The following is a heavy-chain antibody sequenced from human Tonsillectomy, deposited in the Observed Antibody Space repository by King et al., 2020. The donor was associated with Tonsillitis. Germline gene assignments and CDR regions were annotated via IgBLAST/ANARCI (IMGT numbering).Heavy chain of an antibody. CDR3: ARVRSRYYDSSGPEVDY. Sequence: QLVQSGGEVKKPGTSVKLSCKASGYTFGDYGIIWIRQAPGQGLEWMGWISGDNGFTNYAKKVQGRVTTTTDTSTSTAYMELRSLRSDDTAVYYCARVRSRYYDSSGPEVDYWGQGTLVTVSS. CDR1: GYTFGDYG. J-gene: IGHJ4*02. CDR2: ISGDNGFT. D-gene: IGHD3-22*01. V-gene: IGHV1-18*04.